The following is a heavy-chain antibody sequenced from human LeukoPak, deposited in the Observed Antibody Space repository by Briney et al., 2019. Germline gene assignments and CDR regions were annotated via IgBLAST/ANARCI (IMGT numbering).Heavy chain of an antibody. J-gene: IGHJ6*02. CDR3: AKDPLTTVVTGGYYYYGMDV. CDR1: GFTFSSYA. CDR2: ISGSGGST. D-gene: IGHD4-23*01. V-gene: IGHV3-23*01. Sequence: GGSLRLSCAASGFTFSSYAMSWVRQAPGKGLDWVSAISGSGGSTYYADSVKGRFTISRDNSKNTLYLQMNSLRAEDTAVYYCAKDPLTTVVTGGYYYYGMDVWGQGTTVTVSS.